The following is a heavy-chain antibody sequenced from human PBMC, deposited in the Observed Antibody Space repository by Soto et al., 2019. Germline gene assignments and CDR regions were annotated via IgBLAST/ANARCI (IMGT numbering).Heavy chain of an antibody. Sequence: SETLSLTCTVSGGSISNSNYYWGWIRQPPGKGLEWIGYIYYTGSTYYNPSLKSRVTISVDASKTQFYLNLSSVTAADTAVYYCARAVVAADGASGRHDSWGQGTLVTVSS. CDR2: IYYTGST. CDR1: GGSISNSNYY. CDR3: ARAVVAADGASGRHDS. V-gene: IGHV4-39*02. D-gene: IGHD2-15*01. J-gene: IGHJ5*01.